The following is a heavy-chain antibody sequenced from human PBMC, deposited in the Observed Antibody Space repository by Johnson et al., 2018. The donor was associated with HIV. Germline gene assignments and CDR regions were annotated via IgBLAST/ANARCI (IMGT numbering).Heavy chain of an antibody. D-gene: IGHD5-12*01. J-gene: IGHJ3*02. CDR3: AREAGGGYDSDAFDI. CDR2: IKHDGSEK. CDR1: GFTFSSYW. V-gene: IGHV3-7*01. Sequence: VQLVESGGGLVQPGGSLRLSCAASGFTFSSYWMSWVRQAPGKGLEWVANIKHDGSEKYYVDSVKGRFTISRDNAKNSLYPQMNSLRAEDTAVYYCAREAGGGYDSDAFDIWGQGTMVTVSS.